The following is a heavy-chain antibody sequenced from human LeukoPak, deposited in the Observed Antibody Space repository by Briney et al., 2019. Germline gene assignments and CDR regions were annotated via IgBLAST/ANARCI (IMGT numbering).Heavy chain of an antibody. Sequence: PSETLSRTCTVSGGSISSYYWSWIRQPPGKGLEWIGYIYYSGSTNYNPSLRSRVTISVDTSKNQFSLKLSSVTAADTAVYYCARGYSSGWYNRSSYYYYGMDVWGQGTTVTVSS. J-gene: IGHJ6*02. CDR2: IYYSGST. CDR3: ARGYSSGWYNRSSYYYYGMDV. D-gene: IGHD6-19*01. V-gene: IGHV4-59*01. CDR1: GGSISSYY.